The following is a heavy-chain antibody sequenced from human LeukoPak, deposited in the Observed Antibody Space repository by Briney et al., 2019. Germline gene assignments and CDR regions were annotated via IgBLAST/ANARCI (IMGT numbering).Heavy chain of an antibody. D-gene: IGHD3-22*01. CDR2: IYHSGST. J-gene: IGHJ4*02. CDR1: GYSISSGYF. Sequence: PSETLSLTCAVSGYSISSGYFWGWIRQPPGEGLEWIGNIYHSGSTFYNPSLKSRVTMAADTSKNQFALKLSSVTAADTAMYYCVSLDSSGHTDYWGQGTLVTVSS. CDR3: VSLDSSGHTDY. V-gene: IGHV4-38-2*01.